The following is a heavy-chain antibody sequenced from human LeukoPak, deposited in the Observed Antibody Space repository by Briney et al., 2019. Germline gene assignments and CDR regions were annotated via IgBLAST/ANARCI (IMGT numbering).Heavy chain of an antibody. D-gene: IGHD2-21*02. CDR2: IIPIFGTA. Sequence: ASVKVSCKASGYTFTSYYMHWVRQAPGQGLEWMGGIIPIFGTANYAQKFQGRVTITADKSTSTAYMELSSLRSEDTAVYYCARDAAYCGGDCYLNDAFDIWGQGTMVTVSS. CDR3: ARDAAYCGGDCYLNDAFDI. CDR1: GYTFTSYY. J-gene: IGHJ3*02. V-gene: IGHV1-69*06.